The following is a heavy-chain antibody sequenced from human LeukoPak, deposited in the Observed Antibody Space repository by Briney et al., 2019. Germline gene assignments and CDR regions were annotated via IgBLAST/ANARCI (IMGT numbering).Heavy chain of an antibody. J-gene: IGHJ6*02. CDR1: GGSLSSGGYF. CDR3: ARAKGYTYGRDFYFYYGMDV. Sequence: SETLSLTCTVSGGSLSSGGYFWNWFRQHPGKGLEWIGYIFYSGSTYYNPSLKSRVTISVDTSQNQLSLKLSSVTAADTAVYYCARAKGYTYGRDFYFYYGMDVWGQGTTVTVSS. D-gene: IGHD5-18*01. CDR2: IFYSGST. V-gene: IGHV4-31*03.